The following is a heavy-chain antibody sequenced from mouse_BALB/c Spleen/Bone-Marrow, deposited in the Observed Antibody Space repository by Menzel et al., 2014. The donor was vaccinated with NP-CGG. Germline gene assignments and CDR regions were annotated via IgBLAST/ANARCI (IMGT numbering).Heavy chain of an antibody. CDR2: FNPYNDGP. Sequence: EVQLQQSGPELVKPGASVEMSCKASGYTFTSYVMHWVKQKPGQGLEWIGYFNPYNDGPKYNEKFKGKATLTSDKSSSTAYMELSRLTSGDSAVYYCAIHEGYFDYWGQGTTLTVSS. J-gene: IGHJ2*01. CDR3: AIHEGYFDY. CDR1: GYTFTSYV. V-gene: IGHV1-14*01.